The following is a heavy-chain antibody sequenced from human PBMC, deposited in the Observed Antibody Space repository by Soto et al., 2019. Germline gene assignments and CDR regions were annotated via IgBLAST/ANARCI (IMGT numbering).Heavy chain of an antibody. J-gene: IGHJ6*02. V-gene: IGHV1-18*01. D-gene: IGHD3-9*01. CDR3: ARAGYDILTGPNGMDV. Sequence: ASVKVSCKASGYTFTSYGISWVRQAPGQGLEWMGWISAYNGNTNYAQKLRGRVTMTTDTSTSTAYMELRSLRSDDTAVYYCARAGYDILTGPNGMDVWGQGTTVTVSS. CDR2: ISAYNGNT. CDR1: GYTFTSYG.